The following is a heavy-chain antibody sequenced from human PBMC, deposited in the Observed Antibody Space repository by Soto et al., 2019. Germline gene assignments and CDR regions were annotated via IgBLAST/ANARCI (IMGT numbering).Heavy chain of an antibody. Sequence: PGDSLKISCKGSGYSFTSYWISWVRQMPGKGLDSMGRTDPSHPYTNYSPSFQCSAAIAADKSISTAYRDGSSMKASATAMYYCGRLLLRYSREYCLYYWSQGALVTVFS. CDR2: TDPSHPYT. CDR3: GRLLLRYSREYCLYY. V-gene: IGHV5-10-1*01. CDR1: GYSFTSYW. J-gene: IGHJ4*02. D-gene: IGHD3-16*01.